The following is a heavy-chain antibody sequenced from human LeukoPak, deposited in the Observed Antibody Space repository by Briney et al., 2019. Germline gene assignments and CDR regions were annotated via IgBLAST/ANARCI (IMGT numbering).Heavy chain of an antibody. J-gene: IGHJ4*02. CDR1: GGSFSGYY. Sequence: PSETLSLTCAVYGGSFSGYYWSWLRQPPGKGLEWIGEINHSGSTNYNPSLKSRVTISVDTSKNQFSLKLSSVTAADTAVYYCARGSYRIAARPLHFDYWGQGTLVTVSS. V-gene: IGHV4-34*01. D-gene: IGHD6-6*01. CDR2: INHSGST. CDR3: ARGSYRIAARPLHFDY.